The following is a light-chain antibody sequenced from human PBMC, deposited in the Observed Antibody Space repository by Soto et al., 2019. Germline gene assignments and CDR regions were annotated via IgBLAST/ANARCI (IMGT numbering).Light chain of an antibody. Sequence: EIVLSQSPATLSLSPGERATLFCRASQTVSSYLAWYQQKPGQAPRLLIYGAFTRATGIPARFSGSGSGTEFTLTISSLQSEDFAVYYCQQYNNWPPLTSGQGTRLAI. CDR3: QQYNNWPPLT. J-gene: IGKJ5*01. CDR1: QTVSSY. CDR2: GAF. V-gene: IGKV3-15*01.